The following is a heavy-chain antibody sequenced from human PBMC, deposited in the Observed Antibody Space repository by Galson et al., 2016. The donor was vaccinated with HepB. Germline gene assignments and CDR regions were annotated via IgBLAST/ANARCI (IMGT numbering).Heavy chain of an antibody. J-gene: IGHJ4*02. CDR3: ARLGDYFDRSGYSFP. V-gene: IGHV4-39*01. Sequence: SETLSLTCIVSGGSIDTSAHFWGLIRQPPGKGLEWIGRIYYTGSASYNPSLQSRVTVSIDTSRNQFSLSLRSVTAADTGVYYCARLGDYFDRSGYSFPWGQGIRVIVSS. D-gene: IGHD3-22*01. CDR2: IYYTGSA. CDR1: GGSIDTSAHF.